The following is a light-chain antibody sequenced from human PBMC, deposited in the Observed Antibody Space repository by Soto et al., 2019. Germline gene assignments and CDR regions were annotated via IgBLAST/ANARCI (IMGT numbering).Light chain of an antibody. CDR1: SSNIGAGYD. V-gene: IGLV1-40*01. J-gene: IGLJ2*01. Sequence: QSALTQPPSVSGAPGQRVTISCTGSSSNIGAGYDVHWYQQLPGTAPKLLIYGNSNRPSGVPDRFSGSKSGTSASLAITGLQAEDEVDYYCQSYDSSLSAYVVFGGGTKVTVL. CDR3: QSYDSSLSAYVV. CDR2: GNS.